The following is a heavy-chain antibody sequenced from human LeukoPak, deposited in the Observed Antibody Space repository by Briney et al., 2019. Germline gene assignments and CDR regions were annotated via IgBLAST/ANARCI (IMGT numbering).Heavy chain of an antibody. D-gene: IGHD3-10*01. Sequence: GSLRLPCAASGFPFSSYGMDWVRQAPGQGLEWVAVISYDGSNKYYADSVKGRFTISRDNSKNTLYLQMNSLRAEDTAVYYCAKRPAYGSGSYRYYYYGMDVWGQGTTVTVSS. CDR3: AKRPAYGSGSYRYYYYGMDV. CDR1: GFPFSSYG. CDR2: ISYDGSNK. V-gene: IGHV3-30*18. J-gene: IGHJ6*02.